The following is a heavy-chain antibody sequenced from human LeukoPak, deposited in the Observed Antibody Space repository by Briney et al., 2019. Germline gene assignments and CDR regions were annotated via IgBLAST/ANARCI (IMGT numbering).Heavy chain of an antibody. CDR1: GFTFDSYV. CDR2: VSADGRNK. D-gene: IGHD3-10*01. V-gene: IGHV3-30*03. CDR3: ARVFYYGSGSTFDY. J-gene: IGHJ4*02. Sequence: GGSLRLSCAASGFTFDSYVMHWVRQAPGKGLEWVAVVSADGRNKYDADSVKGRFTISRDNSKNTVFLQMNSLRPEDTAVYYCARVFYYGSGSTFDYWGQGALVTVSS.